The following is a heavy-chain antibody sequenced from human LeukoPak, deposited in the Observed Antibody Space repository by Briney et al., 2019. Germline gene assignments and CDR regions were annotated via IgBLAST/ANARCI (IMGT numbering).Heavy chain of an antibody. D-gene: IGHD3-16*02. CDR3: AKDIGLRLGELSLRALDY. V-gene: IGHV3-7*03. CDR1: GFTFSNYW. Sequence: AGGSLRLSCAASGFTFSNYWLSWVRQAPGKGLEWVANIGQDGSEKYYVDSVKGRFTISRDNAKNSLYLQMNSLRAEDTALYYCAKDIGLRLGELSLRALDYWGQGTLVTVSS. CDR2: IGQDGSEK. J-gene: IGHJ4*02.